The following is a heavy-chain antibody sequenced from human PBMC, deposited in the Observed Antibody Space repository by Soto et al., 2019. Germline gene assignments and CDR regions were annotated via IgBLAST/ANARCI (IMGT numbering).Heavy chain of an antibody. CDR2: IYHSGST. J-gene: IGHJ4*02. CDR1: GGSISSGGYS. D-gene: IGHD3-16*01. V-gene: IGHV4-30-2*01. Sequence: SETLSLTCAVSGGSISSGGYSWSWIRQPPGKGLEWIGYIYHSGSTYYNPSLKSRVTISVDRSKNQFSLKLSSVTAADTDVYYCARGRMSTTTAFDFWGQGTLVTVSS. CDR3: ARGRMSTTTAFDF.